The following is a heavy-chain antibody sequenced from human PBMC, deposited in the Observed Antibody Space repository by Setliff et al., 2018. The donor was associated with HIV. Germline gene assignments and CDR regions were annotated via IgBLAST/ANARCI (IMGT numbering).Heavy chain of an antibody. CDR3: ARQPYDSSGYHAFDF. D-gene: IGHD3-22*01. Sequence: SETLSLTCRVSGMSVSGYYWSWIRQSPGKGLEWIGWIYDSGATKYNPSLKSRATISLETSKMQFSLKLNSVSAADTAVYYCARQPYDSSGYHAFDFWGQGTMVTVSS. J-gene: IGHJ3*01. V-gene: IGHV4-59*08. CDR2: IYDSGAT. CDR1: GMSVSGYY.